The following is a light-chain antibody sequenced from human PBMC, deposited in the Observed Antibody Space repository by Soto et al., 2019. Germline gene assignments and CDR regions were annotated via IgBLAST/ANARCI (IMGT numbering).Light chain of an antibody. V-gene: IGLV2-14*01. CDR1: SRDIGFYNY. J-gene: IGLJ1*01. Sequence: QSVLTQPASVSGSPGQSITISCTGTSRDIGFYNYVSWYQQYPGNAPKLIIFEVTNRPSGVSDRFSGSKSGNTASLTISELLPEDGADYYCSSYTTRSTYVFGSGTKLTVL. CDR2: EVT. CDR3: SSYTTRSTYV.